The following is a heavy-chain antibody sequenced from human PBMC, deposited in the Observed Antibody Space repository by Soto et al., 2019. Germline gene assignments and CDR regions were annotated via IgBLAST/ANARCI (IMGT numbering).Heavy chain of an antibody. D-gene: IGHD3-16*01. Sequence: QGQLVESGGGVVQPGRSLRLSCAASGFTFSSYGMHWVRQAPGKGLEWVAVISYDGSNKYYADSVKGRFTISRDNSKNTLYLQMNSLRAEDTSVYYCAKEVRSLIRYYYYGMDVWGQGTTVTVSS. V-gene: IGHV3-30*18. J-gene: IGHJ6*02. CDR2: ISYDGSNK. CDR3: AKEVRSLIRYYYYGMDV. CDR1: GFTFSSYG.